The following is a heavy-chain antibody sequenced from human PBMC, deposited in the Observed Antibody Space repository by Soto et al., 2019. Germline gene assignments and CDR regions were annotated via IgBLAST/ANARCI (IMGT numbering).Heavy chain of an antibody. J-gene: IGHJ4*02. CDR1: AFTFSYYE. Sequence: GGSLRLSCASSAFTFSYYEINWVRQAPGKGLEWISFITSSGSAIYYGDSVKGRFTISRDNSKNSLYLQMDSLRAEDTAVYYCATGPDNAGEESYYFDYWGQGTMVTVSS. V-gene: IGHV3-48*03. CDR2: ITSSGSAI. D-gene: IGHD3-16*01. CDR3: ATGPDNAGEESYYFDY.